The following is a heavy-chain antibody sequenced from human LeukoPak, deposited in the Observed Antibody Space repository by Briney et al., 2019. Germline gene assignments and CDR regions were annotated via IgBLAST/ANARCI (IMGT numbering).Heavy chain of an antibody. CDR2: ISGGGSTI. D-gene: IGHD3-3*01. CDR1: GFTFSSYG. Sequence: GRSLRLSCAASGFTFSSYGMHWVRQAPGKGLEWVSLISGGGSTIYYADSVKGRFTISRDNAKNSLYLQMNSLRAEDTAVYYCARRRFWYYGMDVWGQGTTVTVSS. CDR3: ARRRFWYYGMDV. J-gene: IGHJ6*02. V-gene: IGHV3-48*04.